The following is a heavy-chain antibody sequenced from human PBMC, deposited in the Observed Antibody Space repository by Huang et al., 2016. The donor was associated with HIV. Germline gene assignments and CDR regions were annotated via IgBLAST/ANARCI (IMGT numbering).Heavy chain of an antibody. CDR1: GGTFSSYA. Sequence: QVLLVQSGAEVRKPGSSVKVSCTAFGGTFSSYAISWVRQAPGQGLEWVGGIIPILGTANYTQKFQGRVTINVDESTNTGYMELTRLTSEDTAVYYCARTAYSYGFRQGYNWFDPWGQGTPVTVSS. V-gene: IGHV1-69*13. D-gene: IGHD5-18*01. CDR2: IIPILGTA. J-gene: IGHJ5*02. CDR3: ARTAYSYGFRQGYNWFDP.